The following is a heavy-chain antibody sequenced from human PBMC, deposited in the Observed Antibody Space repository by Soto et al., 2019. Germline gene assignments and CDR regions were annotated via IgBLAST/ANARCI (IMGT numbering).Heavy chain of an antibody. J-gene: IGHJ5*02. CDR1: GGSFSGYY. CDR2: INHSGST. Sequence: QVQLQQWGAGLLKPSETLSLTCAVYGGSFSGYYWSWIRQPPGKGLEWIGEINHSGSTNYNPSLKSRVTISVDTSKNQFSLKLSSVTAADTAVYYCARGRGGPRGRYCSSTSCSPSSAGWFDPWGQGTLVTVSS. D-gene: IGHD2-2*01. V-gene: IGHV4-34*01. CDR3: ARGRGGPRGRYCSSTSCSPSSAGWFDP.